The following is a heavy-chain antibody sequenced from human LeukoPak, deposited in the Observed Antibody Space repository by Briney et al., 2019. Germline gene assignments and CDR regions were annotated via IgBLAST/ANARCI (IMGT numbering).Heavy chain of an antibody. CDR3: AREGYYGSGSPPSLYFDY. V-gene: IGHV3-33*01. Sequence: GGSLRLSCTASGFTFSSYGMHWVRQAPGKGLEWVAVIWYDGSNKYYADSVKGRFTISRDNSRSTLYLQMNSLRPEDTAIYYCAREGYYGSGSPPSLYFDYWGQGTLVTVSS. J-gene: IGHJ4*02. D-gene: IGHD3-10*01. CDR2: IWYDGSNK. CDR1: GFTFSSYG.